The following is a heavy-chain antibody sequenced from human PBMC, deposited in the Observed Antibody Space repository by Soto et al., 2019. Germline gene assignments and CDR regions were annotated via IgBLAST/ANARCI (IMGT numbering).Heavy chain of an antibody. V-gene: IGHV3-33*01. Sequence: QVQLVESGGGVVQPGRSLRLSCAASGFTFTSYGMHWVRQAPGKGLMWVAVIWYDGSKIYYADSVKGRFTISRDNSKNTVYLKMDSLRADDTAVYYCARDLRTRFFDYWGQGTLVTVSS. J-gene: IGHJ4*02. CDR2: IWYDGSKI. CDR1: GFTFTSYG. D-gene: IGHD4-17*01. CDR3: ARDLRTRFFDY.